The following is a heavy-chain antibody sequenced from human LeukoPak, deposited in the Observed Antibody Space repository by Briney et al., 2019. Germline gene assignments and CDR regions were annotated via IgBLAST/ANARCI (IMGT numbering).Heavy chain of an antibody. CDR1: GFTFSSCG. V-gene: IGHV3-21*01. Sequence: GGSLRLSCAAPGFTFSSCGMSWVRQAPGKGLEWVSSISSSTSYTYYADSVKGRFTISRDNAKNSLYLQMNSLRAEDTAVYYCASEIWFGEPYFDYWGQGTLVTVSS. J-gene: IGHJ4*02. CDR2: ISSSTSYT. D-gene: IGHD3-10*01. CDR3: ASEIWFGEPYFDY.